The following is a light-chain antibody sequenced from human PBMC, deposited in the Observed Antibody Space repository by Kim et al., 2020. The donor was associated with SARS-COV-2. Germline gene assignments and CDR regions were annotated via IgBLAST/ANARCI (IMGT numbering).Light chain of an antibody. CDR3: QVWDSSADLNYV. V-gene: IGLV3-21*04. Sequence: PGQPARITCGGNNIGIKSVHWDQQKPGQAPVLVIYYDSDRPSGIPERFSGSNSGNTATLTISRVEVGDEADYYCQVWDSSADLNYVFGTGTKVTVL. CDR2: YDS. CDR1: NIGIKS. J-gene: IGLJ1*01.